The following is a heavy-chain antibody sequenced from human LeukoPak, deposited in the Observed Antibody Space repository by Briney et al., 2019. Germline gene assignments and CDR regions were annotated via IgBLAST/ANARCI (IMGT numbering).Heavy chain of an antibody. Sequence: ASVKVSCKASGYTFTSYGISWVRQAPGQGLEWMGWISAYNGNTNYAQKLQGRVTMTTDTSTSTAYMELRSLRSDDTAVYYCARGPCSSTSCHVSYYYYMDVWGKGTTVTVCS. CDR1: GYTFTSYG. CDR3: ARGPCSSTSCHVSYYYYMDV. D-gene: IGHD2-2*01. V-gene: IGHV1-18*01. J-gene: IGHJ6*03. CDR2: ISAYNGNT.